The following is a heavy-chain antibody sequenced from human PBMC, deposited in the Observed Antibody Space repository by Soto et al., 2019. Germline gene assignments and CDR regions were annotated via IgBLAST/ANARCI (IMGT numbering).Heavy chain of an antibody. CDR1: GFTFYTAW. CDR3: VTDTRGS. D-gene: IGHD3-3*01. CDR2: IKSKNDGETT. Sequence: EVQLVESGGDLVKPGGSLRLSCAASGFTFYTAWLNWVRQAPGKGLAWVGHIKSKNDGETTDYAAPVKGRFTISRDDSINTLYLQMNSLKTDDTAVYYCVTDTRGSWGQGTLVTVSS. V-gene: IGHV3-15*07. J-gene: IGHJ5*02.